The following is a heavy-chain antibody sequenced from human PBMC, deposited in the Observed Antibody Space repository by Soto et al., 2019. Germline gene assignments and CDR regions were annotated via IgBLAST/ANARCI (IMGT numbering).Heavy chain of an antibody. V-gene: IGHV4-31*03. CDR1: GGSISSGGYY. CDR2: IYYSGST. CDR3: PRDYNTAYNCIDC. J-gene: IGHJ6*02. D-gene: IGHD5-18*01. Sequence: PSETLSLTCTVSGGSISSGGYYWSWIRQHPGKGLEWIGYIYYSGSTYYNPSLKSRVTISVDTSKNQFSLKLSSVTAADTAVYYCPRDYNTAYNCIDCCGQGHTVTVSS.